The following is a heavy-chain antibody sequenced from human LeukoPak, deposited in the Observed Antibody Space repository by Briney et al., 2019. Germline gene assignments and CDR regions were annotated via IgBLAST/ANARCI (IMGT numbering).Heavy chain of an antibody. J-gene: IGHJ3*02. V-gene: IGHV3-9*01. CDR1: GFTFDDYA. CDR3: AKGGSGSYYKDAFDI. Sequence: QTGRSLRLSCAASGFTFDDYAVHWVRQAPGKGLEWVSGISWNSGSIGYADSVKGRFTISRDNAKNSLYLQMNSLRAEDTALYYCAKGGSGSYYKDAFDIWGQGTMVTVSS. CDR2: ISWNSGSI. D-gene: IGHD3-10*01.